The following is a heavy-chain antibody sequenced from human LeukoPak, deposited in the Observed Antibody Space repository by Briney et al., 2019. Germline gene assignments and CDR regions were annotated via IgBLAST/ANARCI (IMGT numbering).Heavy chain of an antibody. CDR3: ARAPNDAFDI. CDR1: GGSISSSSYY. V-gene: IGHV4-39*07. J-gene: IGHJ3*02. Sequence: SETLSLTCSVSGGSISSSSYYWGWIRQPPGKGLEWIGNIYYSGSTNYNPSLKSRVTISVDTSKNQFSLKLSSVTAADTAVYYCARAPNDAFDIWGQGTMVTVSS. CDR2: IYYSGST.